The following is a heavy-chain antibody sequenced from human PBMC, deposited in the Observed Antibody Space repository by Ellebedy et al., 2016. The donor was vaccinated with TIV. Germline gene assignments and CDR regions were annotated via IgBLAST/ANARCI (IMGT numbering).Heavy chain of an antibody. V-gene: IGHV4-34*01. D-gene: IGHD2-21*02. J-gene: IGHJ5*02. CDR2: IKHSGST. Sequence: MPSETLSLTCAVYGGSFRGYHCSWIRQPPGKGLEWIGEIKHSGSTNYNPSLKSRVTTSIDTSTNQFSLRLSSVTAADTAVYYCARDTRLSLVVVTDIPNGFDPWGQGTLVTVSS. CDR1: GGSFRGYH. CDR3: ARDTRLSLVVVTDIPNGFDP.